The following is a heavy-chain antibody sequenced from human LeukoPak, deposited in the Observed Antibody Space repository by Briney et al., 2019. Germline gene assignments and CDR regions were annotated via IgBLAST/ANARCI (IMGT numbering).Heavy chain of an antibody. CDR2: ISSSSSYI. Sequence: KTGGSLRLSCAASGFTFSSYSMNWVRQAPGKGLEWVSSISSSSSYIYYADSVKGRFTISRDNSKFTLSLQMNSLRVDDTAVYFCAKAPRPVWLGEGNYYNSYYLDVWGKGTTVTISS. J-gene: IGHJ6*03. D-gene: IGHD3-10*01. V-gene: IGHV3-21*04. CDR1: GFTFSSYS. CDR3: AKAPRPVWLGEGNYYNSYYLDV.